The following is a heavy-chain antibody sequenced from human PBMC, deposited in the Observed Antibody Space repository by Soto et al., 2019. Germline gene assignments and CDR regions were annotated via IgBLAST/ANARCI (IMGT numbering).Heavy chain of an antibody. Sequence: QERLVESGGGVVPPGRSLRLSCAASGFTFSSYGMHWVRQTPGKGLEWVAVLGFDGGGRYYADSVKGRFTITRDNSKNTLYLQMDSLRVEDTALYYCAREPVGPDYAMDVWGQGTTVTVSS. CDR2: LGFDGGGR. CDR3: AREPVGPDYAMDV. J-gene: IGHJ6*02. CDR1: GFTFSSYG. D-gene: IGHD1-26*01. V-gene: IGHV3-33*01.